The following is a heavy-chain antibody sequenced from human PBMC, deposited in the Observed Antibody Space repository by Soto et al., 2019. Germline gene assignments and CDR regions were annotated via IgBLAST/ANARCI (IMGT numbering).Heavy chain of an antibody. D-gene: IGHD6-13*01. CDR2: IYHSGST. J-gene: IGHJ6*03. CDR1: SGSIISSNW. CDR3: ARLAAAPSEWSYYYYMDV. Sequence: SETLSLTCAVSSGSIISSNWWSWVRQPPGKGLEWIGEIYHSGSTNYNPSLKSRVTISVDKSKNQFSLKLSSVTAADTAVYYCARLAAAPSEWSYYYYMDVWGKGTTVT. V-gene: IGHV4-4*02.